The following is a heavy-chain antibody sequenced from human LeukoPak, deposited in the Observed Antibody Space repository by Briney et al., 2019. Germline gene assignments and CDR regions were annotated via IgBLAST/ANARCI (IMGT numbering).Heavy chain of an antibody. J-gene: IGHJ4*02. V-gene: IGHV1-18*01. CDR3: ARGIIGYYFDY. CDR1: GYTFTSYG. D-gene: IGHD2-15*01. Sequence: ASVKVSCKASGYTFTSYGVSWVRQAPGQGLEWMGWISAFNGNTNYAQKFQGRVTMTTDTSTSTAYMELRSLSSDDTAVYYCARGIIGYYFDYWGQGTLVTVSS. CDR2: ISAFNGNT.